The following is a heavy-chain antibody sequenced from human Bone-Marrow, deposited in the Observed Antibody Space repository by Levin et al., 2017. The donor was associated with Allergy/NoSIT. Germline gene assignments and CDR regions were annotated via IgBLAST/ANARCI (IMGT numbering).Heavy chain of an antibody. Sequence: SVKVSCKASGDSFSSYTFNWVRQAPGQGLEWMGRIIPILRTTNYAQKFQGRVTITADKLTRTAYMELSSLRLEDTAVYYYATESGSVWGSYRYLDSWGQGTLVTVSS. CDR1: GDSFSSYT. D-gene: IGHD3-16*02. CDR3: ATESGSVWGSYRYLDS. J-gene: IGHJ4*02. V-gene: IGHV1-69*08. CDR2: IIPILRTT.